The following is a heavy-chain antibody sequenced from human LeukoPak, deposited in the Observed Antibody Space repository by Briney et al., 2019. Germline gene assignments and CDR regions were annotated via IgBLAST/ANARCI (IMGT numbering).Heavy chain of an antibody. V-gene: IGHV3-23*01. J-gene: IGHJ5*02. CDR1: GFTFSSFA. Sequence: QPGGSLRLTCAASGFTFSSFAMTSVRQAPGKGLEWVSSITGSHGPTYNTDSVKGRFTISRDNSQNTLYLQMNSLRAEDTAVYYRTKDPNGDYVGAFDPWGQGTLVTVSS. CDR2: ITGSHGPT. CDR3: TKDPNGDYVGAFDP. D-gene: IGHD4-17*01.